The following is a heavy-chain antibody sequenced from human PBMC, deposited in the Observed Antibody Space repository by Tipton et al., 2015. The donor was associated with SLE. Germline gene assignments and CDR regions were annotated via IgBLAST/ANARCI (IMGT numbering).Heavy chain of an antibody. CDR1: GGSISSHY. D-gene: IGHD4-17*01. CDR3: AREGYYGDYAQSL. J-gene: IGHJ2*01. Sequence: TLSLTCTVSGGSISSHYWNWIRQPPGKALEWLGYMSFSGRSNYNPSLKNRVTISLDTSKNQLSLKLSSVTAADTAVYYCAREGYYGDYAQSLWGRGTLVTVSS. V-gene: IGHV4-59*11. CDR2: MSFSGRS.